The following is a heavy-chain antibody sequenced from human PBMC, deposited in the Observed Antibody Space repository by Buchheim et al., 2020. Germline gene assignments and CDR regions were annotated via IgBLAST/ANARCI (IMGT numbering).Heavy chain of an antibody. CDR1: GFPFRSYA. V-gene: IGHV3-23*01. CDR2: INDDGDTT. J-gene: IGHJ4*02. Sequence: QLLESGGGLVQPGGSLKLSCAASGFPFRSYAMSWVRLAPGKGLQWVATINDDGDTTYYVDSVKGRFTFSRDNFKNTLYLQMSGLRAEDTAIYYCAKDRFRATTSPHFDYWGQGT. D-gene: IGHD1-26*01. CDR3: AKDRFRATTSPHFDY.